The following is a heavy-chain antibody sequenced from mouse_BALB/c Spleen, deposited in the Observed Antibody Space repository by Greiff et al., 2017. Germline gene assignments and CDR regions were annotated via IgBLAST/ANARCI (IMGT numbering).Heavy chain of an antibody. CDR2: INPYNDGT. J-gene: IGHJ3*01. Sequence: EVKLMESGPELVKPGASVKMSCKASGYTFTSYVMHWVKQKPGQGLEWIGYINPYNDGTKYNEKFKGKATLTSDKSSSTAYMELSSLTSEDSAVYYCARAFPIHYYGPFAYWGQGTLVTVSA. D-gene: IGHD1-2*01. CDR3: ARAFPIHYYGPFAY. V-gene: IGHV1-14*01. CDR1: GYTFTSYV.